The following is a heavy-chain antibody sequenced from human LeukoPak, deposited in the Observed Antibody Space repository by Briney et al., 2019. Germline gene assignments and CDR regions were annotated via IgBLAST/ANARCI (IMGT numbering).Heavy chain of an antibody. Sequence: GQSLKISCKSSGYSFTHYWIGWVRQMPGKGLEWMGIIYPSDLDIRYSPSFQGQVTMSVDKSNSIAYLQWNSLKASDTGMYFCARGDPTGGNYHTLDYWGQGTLVTVPS. CDR3: ARGDPTGGNYHTLDY. V-gene: IGHV5-51*01. J-gene: IGHJ4*02. CDR2: IYPSDLDI. D-gene: IGHD5-24*01. CDR1: GYSFTHYW.